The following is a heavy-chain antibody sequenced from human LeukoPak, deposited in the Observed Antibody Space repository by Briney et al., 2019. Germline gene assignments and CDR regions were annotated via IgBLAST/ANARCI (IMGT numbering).Heavy chain of an antibody. V-gene: IGHV3-11*01. CDR2: ISSSGRTI. D-gene: IGHD6-13*01. J-gene: IGHJ4*02. CDR1: RFTFRDYY. Sequence: GGSLRLSCAASRFTFRDYYMTWIRQAPGKGLEWISYISSSGRTIYYADSVKGRFTISRDNARNSLYLQMNSLRAEDTAVYYCARARAAASFDYWGQGTLVTVSS. CDR3: ARARAAASFDY.